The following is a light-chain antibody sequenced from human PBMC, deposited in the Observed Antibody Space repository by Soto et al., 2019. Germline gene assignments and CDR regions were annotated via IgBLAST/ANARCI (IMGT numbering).Light chain of an antibody. V-gene: IGLV4-60*02. CDR2: LDGSGSY. CDR1: SGHSSYI. CDR3: ETWDSRPWV. J-gene: IGLJ3*02. Sequence: QLVLTQSSSASASLGSSVNLTCTLSSGHSSYIIAWHQQQPGKAPRYLMKLDGSGSYNKGSGVPDRFSGSSSGADRYLTISNLQFEDEADYYCETWDSRPWVFGGGTKLTVL.